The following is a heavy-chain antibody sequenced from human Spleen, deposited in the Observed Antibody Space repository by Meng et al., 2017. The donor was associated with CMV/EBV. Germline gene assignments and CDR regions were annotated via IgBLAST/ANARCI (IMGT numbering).Heavy chain of an antibody. CDR2: INPNSCGT. Sequence: ASVKVSCKASGNTFSGYFLTLVRQAPGQGLEWMGWINPNSCGTRYAQKFQGRVTMTRDTSISTAYMELSRLRSDDTAVYFCARDQYYYDTSGPFDCWGQGTLVTVSS. D-gene: IGHD3-22*01. CDR3: ARDQYYYDTSGPFDC. V-gene: IGHV1-2*02. CDR1: GNTFSGYF. J-gene: IGHJ4*02.